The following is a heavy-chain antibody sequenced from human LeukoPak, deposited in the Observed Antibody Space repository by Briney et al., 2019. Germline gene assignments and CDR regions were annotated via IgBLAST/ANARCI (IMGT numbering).Heavy chain of an antibody. J-gene: IGHJ4*02. V-gene: IGHV3-23*01. Sequence: PGGSLRLSCAGSGFTFSSYAMSWVRQAPGKGLEWVSVISSTGGSTFYADSVKGRFTISRDNSKSTMFLQMNSLRAEDTAVYYCAKGVGAYKGYFDYWGQGTLVTVSS. D-gene: IGHD1-26*01. CDR1: GFTFSSYA. CDR2: ISSTGGST. CDR3: AKGVGAYKGYFDY.